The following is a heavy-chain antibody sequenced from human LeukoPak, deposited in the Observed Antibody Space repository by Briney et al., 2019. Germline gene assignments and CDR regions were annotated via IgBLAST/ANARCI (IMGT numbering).Heavy chain of an antibody. J-gene: IGHJ3*02. D-gene: IGHD3-22*01. V-gene: IGHV3-48*01. CDR2: ISSSSSSI. CDR3: ARDTKAEYYDSTRYYSFDFGI. CDR1: GFTFNRYN. Sequence: GGSLRLSCAASGFTFNRYNMNCVRRAPGEGVEWVSYISSSSSSIYYAYSVKGRFTTFRENAKNSRYLRMNSLSAEDTAVYYCARDTKAEYYDSTRYYSFDFGIWGEGTIVTVSS.